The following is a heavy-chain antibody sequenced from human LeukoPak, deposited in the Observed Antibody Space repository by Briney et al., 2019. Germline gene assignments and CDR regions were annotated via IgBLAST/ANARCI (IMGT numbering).Heavy chain of an antibody. CDR1: GGSISSYY. V-gene: IGHV4-34*01. Sequence: PSETLSLTCTVSGGSISSYYWSWIRQPPGKGLEWIGEINHSGSTNYNPSLKSRVTISVDTSKNQFSLKLSSVTAADTAVYYCARRRIRDAFDIWGQGTMVTVSS. J-gene: IGHJ3*02. CDR3: ARRRIRDAFDI. D-gene: IGHD2-15*01. CDR2: INHSGST.